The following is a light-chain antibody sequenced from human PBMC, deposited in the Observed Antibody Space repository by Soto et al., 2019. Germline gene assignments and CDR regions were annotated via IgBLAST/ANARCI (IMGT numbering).Light chain of an antibody. Sequence: DIVMTQSPDSLAVSLGERATINCKSSQSVLYSPNNKNYLAWYQQKPGQPPKLLVYWASTRESGVPDRFSGSGSETDFNLTINSLQAEDVAVYYCQQYINAPQTFGQGTTVEIK. CDR3: QQYINAPQT. J-gene: IGKJ1*01. CDR2: WAS. V-gene: IGKV4-1*01. CDR1: QSVLYSPNNKNY.